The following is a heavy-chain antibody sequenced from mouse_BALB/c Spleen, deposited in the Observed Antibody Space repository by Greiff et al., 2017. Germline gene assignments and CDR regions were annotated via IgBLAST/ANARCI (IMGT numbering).Heavy chain of an antibody. CDR3: ARFDGYPWFAY. J-gene: IGHJ3*01. CDR1: GFNIKDTY. V-gene: IGHV14-3*02. Sequence: EVQLQQSGAELVKPGASVKLSCTASGFNIKDTYMHWVKQRPEQGLEWIGRIDPANGNTKYDPKFQGKATITADTSSNTAYLQLSSLTSEDTAVYYCARFDGYPWFAYWGQGTLVTVSA. CDR2: IDPANGNT. D-gene: IGHD2-3*01.